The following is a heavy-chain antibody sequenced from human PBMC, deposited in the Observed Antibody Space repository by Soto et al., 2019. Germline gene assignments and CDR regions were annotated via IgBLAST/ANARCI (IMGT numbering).Heavy chain of an antibody. J-gene: IGHJ6*02. D-gene: IGHD4-4*01. CDR3: AREVRLSNYSYYGIDV. CDR1: GGSISSYY. CDR2: IYYSGST. Sequence: QVQLQESGPGLVKPSETLSLTCTVSGGSISSYYWSWIRQPPGKGLEWIGYIYYSGSTNHNPSLKSRVTISVDTSKTLFSLKVSSVTAADTAAYHCAREVRLSNYSYYGIDVWGQGTTVTVSS. V-gene: IGHV4-59*01.